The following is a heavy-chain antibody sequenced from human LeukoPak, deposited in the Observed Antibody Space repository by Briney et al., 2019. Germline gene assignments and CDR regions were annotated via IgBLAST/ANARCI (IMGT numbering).Heavy chain of an antibody. CDR1: GFTFTNYW. CDR3: ARRVGGSSNMDV. D-gene: IGHD6-13*01. Sequence: GGSLRLSCAASGFTFTNYWMTWVRQAPGKGLEGVANIKPDGSDKNYVDSVKGRFTISRDNAKNSLYLQMISLRAEDTAMYYCARRVGGSSNMDVWGEGTTVTVSS. CDR2: IKPDGSDK. V-gene: IGHV3-7*03. J-gene: IGHJ6*04.